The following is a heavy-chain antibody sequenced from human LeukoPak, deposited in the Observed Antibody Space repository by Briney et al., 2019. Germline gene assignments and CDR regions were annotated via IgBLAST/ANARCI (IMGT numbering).Heavy chain of an antibody. V-gene: IGHV4-39*01. Sequence: SETLSLTCTVSGGSISSSSYYWGWIRQPPGKGLEWIGSIYYSGSTYYNPSLKSRVTISVDTSKNQFSLKVSSVTATDTAVYYCARHGAYCTGGSCNRFDPWGQGTLVTVSS. CDR1: GGSISSSSYY. CDR3: ARHGAYCTGGSCNRFDP. D-gene: IGHD2-15*01. CDR2: IYYSGST. J-gene: IGHJ5*02.